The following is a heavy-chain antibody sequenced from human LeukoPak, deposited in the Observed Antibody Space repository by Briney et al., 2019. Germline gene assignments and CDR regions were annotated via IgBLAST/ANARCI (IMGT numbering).Heavy chain of an antibody. CDR3: AKLISSGEDY. V-gene: IGHV3-23*01. D-gene: IGHD6-19*01. CDR1: GFTFSIYA. CDR2: ISDSGGST. J-gene: IGHJ4*02. Sequence: PGGSLRLSCAASGFTFSIYAMSWVRQAPGKALEWVSAISDSGGSTYYADSVKGRFTISRDNSKNTLYLQMNSLRAEDTAVYYCAKLISSGEDYWGQGTLVTVSS.